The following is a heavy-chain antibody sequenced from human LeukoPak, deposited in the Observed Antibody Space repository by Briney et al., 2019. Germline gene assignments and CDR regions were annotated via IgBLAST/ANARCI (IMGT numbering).Heavy chain of an antibody. CDR3: GRTLRFGELLRSFRMDV. CDR1: GGSFNGYY. J-gene: IGHJ6*02. D-gene: IGHD3-10*01. V-gene: IGHV4-34*01. CDR2: INHSGST. Sequence: PSETLSLTCAVYGGSFNGYYWSWIRQPPGKGLEWIGEINHSGSTNYNPSLKSRVTISVDTSKNQFSLKLSSVTAADTAVYYCGRTLRFGELLRSFRMDVWGQGTTVTVSS.